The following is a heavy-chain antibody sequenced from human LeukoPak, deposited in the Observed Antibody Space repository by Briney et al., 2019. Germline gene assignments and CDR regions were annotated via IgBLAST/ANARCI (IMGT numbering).Heavy chain of an antibody. Sequence: GGSLRLSCAASGFSFSGFWMSWLRQAPGKGLEWVANIKEDGKKIYQVDSLKGRFTISRDNAKNSLFLQMNSLRVEDTAIYYCARGQNWNHDFWGQGTLVTVS. CDR2: IKEDGKKI. V-gene: IGHV3-7*01. J-gene: IGHJ4*02. CDR3: ARGQNWNHDF. D-gene: IGHD1-14*01. CDR1: GFSFSGFW.